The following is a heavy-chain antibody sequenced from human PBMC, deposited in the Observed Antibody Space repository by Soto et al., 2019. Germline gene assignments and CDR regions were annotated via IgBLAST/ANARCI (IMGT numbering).Heavy chain of an antibody. D-gene: IGHD2-2*01. CDR2: INPSGGTT. CDR1: GYTFTSHY. Sequence: QVQLVQSGAEVKKSGASVKVSCKASGYTFTSHYMHWVRQAPGQGLEWMGIINPSGGTTRFAQKFQGRVTLTRDTSTNTVYMELSSLRSDDTAVYYCARDRCDTTSCYECDYWSQGTLVTVSS. V-gene: IGHV1-46*01. J-gene: IGHJ4*02. CDR3: ARDRCDTTSCYECDY.